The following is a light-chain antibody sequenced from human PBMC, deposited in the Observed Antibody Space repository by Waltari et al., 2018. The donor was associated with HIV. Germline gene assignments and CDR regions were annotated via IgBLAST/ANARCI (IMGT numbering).Light chain of an antibody. CDR2: RSS. Sequence: EIVMTQSPATLSVSPGERVTLSCRASQSLGSNVAWYQQSPCQATRLLTPRSSNRTTGIPARFRGSGSGTEFTLTISSMQSEDFAVYYCQQYDIWPPAETFGQGTKVEIK. V-gene: IGKV3-15*01. CDR3: QQYDIWPPAET. J-gene: IGKJ1*01. CDR1: QSLGSN.